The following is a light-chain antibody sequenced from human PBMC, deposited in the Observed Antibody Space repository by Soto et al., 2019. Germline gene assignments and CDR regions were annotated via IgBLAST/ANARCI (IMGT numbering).Light chain of an antibody. CDR3: MQALSAPLT. J-gene: IGKJ4*01. Sequence: IVMTQSPLSLPVTPGEPASISCRSSQSLLHGTGNTYLDWYVQKPGQSPQLLIYFASNRASGVPDRFSGSVSGTNCTLKISRVHTEDVGVYYCMQALSAPLTFGGGTKVEIK. CDR2: FAS. CDR1: QSLLHGTGNTY. V-gene: IGKV2-28*01.